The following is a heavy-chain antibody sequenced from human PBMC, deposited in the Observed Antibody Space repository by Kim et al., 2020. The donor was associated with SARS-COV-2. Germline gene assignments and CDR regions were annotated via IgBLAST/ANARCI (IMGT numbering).Heavy chain of an antibody. D-gene: IGHD1-26*01. CDR1: GYTFNTYR. Sequence: ASVKVSCKASGYTFNTYRIHWVRQAPGQRPEWMGWINAGDGNTRYSQNFQYRVTIMRDTSANTAYMELSSLRSEDTAVYYCARGGAAAANASGVWGQGTLVTVSS. CDR3: ARGGAAAANASGV. J-gene: IGHJ4*02. CDR2: INAGDGNT. V-gene: IGHV1-3*01.